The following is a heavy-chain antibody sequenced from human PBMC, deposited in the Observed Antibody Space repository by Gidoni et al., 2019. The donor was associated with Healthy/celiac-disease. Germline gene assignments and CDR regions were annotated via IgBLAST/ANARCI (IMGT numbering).Heavy chain of an antibody. D-gene: IGHD6-6*01. CDR2: ISGSGGST. Sequence: EVQRLESGGGLVQPGGSLRLSCAASGFTFRSYAISWVRQAPGKGREWVSAISGSGGSTYDADSVKGRFTISRDNSKNTLYLQMNSLRAEDTAVYYCAKERSIFDYWGQGTLVTVSS. CDR3: AKERSIFDY. CDR1: GFTFRSYA. J-gene: IGHJ4*02. V-gene: IGHV3-23*01.